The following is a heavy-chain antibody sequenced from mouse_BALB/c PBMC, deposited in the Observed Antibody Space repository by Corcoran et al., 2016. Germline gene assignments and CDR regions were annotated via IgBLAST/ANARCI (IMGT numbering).Heavy chain of an antibody. J-gene: IGHJ1*01. CDR3: ARSYDPYWYFDV. CDR1: GFNIKDTY. V-gene: IGHV14-3*02. CDR2: IDPANGNT. D-gene: IGHD2-12*01. Sequence: EVQLQQSGAELVKPGASVKLSCTASGFNIKDTYMHWVKQRPEQGLEWIGRIDPANGNTKYDPKFQGKATITADTSSNTAYLQLSSLTSEDTAVYYCARSYDPYWYFDVWGAGTTVTVSS.